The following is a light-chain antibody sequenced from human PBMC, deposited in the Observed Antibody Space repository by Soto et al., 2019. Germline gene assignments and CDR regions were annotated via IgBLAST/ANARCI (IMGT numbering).Light chain of an antibody. CDR1: QDIRND. CDR2: AAS. V-gene: IGKV1-6*01. CDR3: LQDYNYPWT. Sequence: AIQVTQSPSSLSASVGDRVTITCRASQDIRNDLGWYQQKPGKAPKLLIYAASSLQSGVPSRFAGSGSGTDFTLTISSLQPEDFATYDCLQDYNYPWTFGQGTKVEIK. J-gene: IGKJ1*01.